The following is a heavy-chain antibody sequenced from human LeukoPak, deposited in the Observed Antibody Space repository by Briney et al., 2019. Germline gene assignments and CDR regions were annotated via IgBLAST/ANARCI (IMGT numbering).Heavy chain of an antibody. V-gene: IGHV3-23*01. CDR1: GFTFSSYA. Sequence: GGSLRLSCAASGFTFSSYAMNWVRQAPGKGLEWVSAISGSAGSTYYADSVKGRFPISRDNSKNTLYLQMNSLRAEDTAVYYCAKAEYYYDSTGYRPQYYFDYWGQGTLVTVSS. J-gene: IGHJ4*02. CDR3: AKAEYYYDSTGYRPQYYFDY. D-gene: IGHD3-22*01. CDR2: ISGSAGST.